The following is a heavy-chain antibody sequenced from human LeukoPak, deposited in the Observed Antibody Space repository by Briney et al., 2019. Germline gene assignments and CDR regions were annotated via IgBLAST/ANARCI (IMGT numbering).Heavy chain of an antibody. CDR1: GGTFSSYA. D-gene: IGHD3-22*01. CDR2: IIPILGIA. CDR3: ASNLWGYDSSGYYYD. J-gene: IGHJ4*02. V-gene: IGHV1-69*04. Sequence: SVKVSCKASGGTFSSYAISWVRQAPGQGLEWMGRIIPILGIANYAQKFQGRVTITADKSTSTAYMELSSLRSEDTAVYYCASNLWGYDSSGYYYDWGQGTLVTVSS.